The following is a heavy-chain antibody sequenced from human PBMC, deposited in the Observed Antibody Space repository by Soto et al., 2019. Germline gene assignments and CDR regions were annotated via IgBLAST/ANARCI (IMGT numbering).Heavy chain of an antibody. J-gene: IGHJ4*02. CDR1: GGSISGANNY. CDR3: ARTAYSIFYDFDK. V-gene: IGHV4-31*03. CDR2: IFYTGTT. Sequence: ASETLSLTCSVSGGSISGANNYWNWIRQHPGKGLEWIGYIFYTGTTYYNPSLKSRVTMSVDTSENKFSLKLTSVTAADTAVYYCARTAYSIFYDFDKWGQGTLVTVSS. D-gene: IGHD4-4*01.